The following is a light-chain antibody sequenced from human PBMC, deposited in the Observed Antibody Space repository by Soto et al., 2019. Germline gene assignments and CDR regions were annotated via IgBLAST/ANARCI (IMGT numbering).Light chain of an antibody. CDR3: QQRSNWRT. CDR2: DAS. CDR1: QSVNSY. Sequence: EIVLTQSPATLSLSPGERATLSCRASQSVNSYLAWYQQKPGQAPRLLSYDASNRAAGIPARFSGSGSGTDFTLSISSREPEDFAVYYCQQRSNWRTFGQGTKVEIK. J-gene: IGKJ1*01. V-gene: IGKV3-11*01.